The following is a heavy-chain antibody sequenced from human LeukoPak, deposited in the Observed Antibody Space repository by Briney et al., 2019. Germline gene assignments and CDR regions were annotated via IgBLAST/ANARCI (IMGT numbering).Heavy chain of an antibody. CDR2: IYYSGST. J-gene: IGHJ4*02. CDR3: ARDYSGYGRFDY. V-gene: IGHV4-30-4*08. D-gene: IGHD5-12*01. Sequence: SETLSITCTVSGGSISSGDYYWNWIRQPPGKSLEWIGYIYYSGSTYYNPSLKSRVAISVDTSKNQFSLKLSSVTAADSAVYYCARDYSGYGRFDYWGQGALVTVSS. CDR1: GGSISSGDYY.